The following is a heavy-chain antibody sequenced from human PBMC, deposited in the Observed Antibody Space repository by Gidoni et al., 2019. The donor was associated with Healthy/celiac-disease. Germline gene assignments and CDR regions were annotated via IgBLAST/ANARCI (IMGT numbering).Heavy chain of an antibody. CDR1: GGTFSSSA. CDR3: ARDRGAYGSGSYYPDFDY. Sequence: QVQLVQSGAEVKKPGSSVTVSCKASGGTFSSSAISWVRQAPGKGLEWMGGIIPIFGTANYAQKFQGRVTITADKSTSTAYMELSSLRSEDTAVYYCARDRGAYGSGSYYPDFDYWGQGTLVTVSS. CDR2: IIPIFGTA. V-gene: IGHV1-69*06. D-gene: IGHD3-10*01. J-gene: IGHJ4*02.